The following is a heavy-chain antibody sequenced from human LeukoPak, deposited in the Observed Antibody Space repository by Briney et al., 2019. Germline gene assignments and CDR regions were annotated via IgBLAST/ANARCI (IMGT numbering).Heavy chain of an antibody. D-gene: IGHD3-22*01. J-gene: IGHJ4*02. CDR1: GYTFTGYY. CDR2: INPNSGGT. Sequence: ASVKVSCKASGYTFTGYYMHWVRQAPGQGLEWMGWINPNSGGTNYAQKFQGRVTMTRDTSISTAYMELSRLRSDDTAVYYCARSVYYYDSSGPNYWGQGTLVTVSS. CDR3: ARSVYYYDSSGPNY. V-gene: IGHV1-2*02.